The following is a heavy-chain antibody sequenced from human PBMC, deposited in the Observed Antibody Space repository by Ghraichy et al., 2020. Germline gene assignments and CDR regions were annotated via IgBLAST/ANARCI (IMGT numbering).Heavy chain of an antibody. D-gene: IGHD1-26*01. CDR2: IYYSGST. V-gene: IGHV4-59*01. J-gene: IGHJ4*02. Sequence: SQTLSLTCTVSGGSISSYYWSWIRQPPGKGLEWIGYIYYSGSTNYNPSLKSRVTISVDTSKNQFSLKLSSVTAADTAVYYCASFSGSYHGYWGQGTLVTVSS. CDR3: ASFSGSYHGY. CDR1: GGSISSYY.